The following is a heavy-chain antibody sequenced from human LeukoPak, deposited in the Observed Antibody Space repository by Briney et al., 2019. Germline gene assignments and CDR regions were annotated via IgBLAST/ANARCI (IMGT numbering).Heavy chain of an antibody. V-gene: IGHV3-7*04. J-gene: IGHJ4*02. CDR3: ARWAYTSGWYYLDS. Sequence: GGSLRLSCATSGFTFSSYWMICVRQAPGKGLEWVANIKQDGSEKTYVDSVKGRFTISRDNAKNSLYLQMNSLTAEDTAVDYCARWAYTSGWYYLDSWGQGTLVTVSS. CDR2: IKQDGSEK. D-gene: IGHD6-19*01. CDR1: GFTFSSYW.